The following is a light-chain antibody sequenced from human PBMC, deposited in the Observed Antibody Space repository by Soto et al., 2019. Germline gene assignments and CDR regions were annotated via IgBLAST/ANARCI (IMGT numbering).Light chain of an antibody. J-gene: IGKJ5*01. CDR3: QLYGISPH. CDR2: GAS. V-gene: IGKV3-15*01. Sequence: EIAMTQSPATLSLAPGQRVTLLCRASESVSPNLAWYQQNAGQAPRLLIYGASTRATGIPAMCSGGGSGTVFPLTINRLEPEDVAVYYCQLYGISPHLGQGTRLEIK. CDR1: ESVSPN.